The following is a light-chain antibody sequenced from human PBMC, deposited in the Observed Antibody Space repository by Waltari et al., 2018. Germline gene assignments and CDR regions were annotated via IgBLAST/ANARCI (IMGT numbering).Light chain of an antibody. CDR1: TTDIGTYGY. V-gene: IGLV2-14*01. J-gene: IGLJ2*01. CDR2: QVT. Sequence: QSALTQPASVSGSPGQSITISCSGSTTDIGTYGYLSWYQQYPGKAPKLILYQVTIRPSGVSNRFSGSKSGNTASLTISGLQTDDEAIYYCSSYTDSTTVVFGGGTVVTVL. CDR3: SSYTDSTTVV.